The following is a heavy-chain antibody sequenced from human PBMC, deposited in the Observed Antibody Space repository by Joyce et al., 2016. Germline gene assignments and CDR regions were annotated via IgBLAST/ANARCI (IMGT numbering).Heavy chain of an antibody. Sequence: QVQMQESGPGVVKPSQTLSLPCSVSGDSISSGDYYWSWIRQHPVQGLEWIGYIQNSGSTYQNPSLKSRVAMSVDTSKNQFSLSLNSVTTADTAVYFCARMGYGGSNWFDSWGQGTLVTVSS. CDR2: IQNSGST. CDR1: GDSISSGDYY. CDR3: ARMGYGGSNWFDS. V-gene: IGHV4-31*03. J-gene: IGHJ5*01. D-gene: IGHD4/OR15-4a*01.